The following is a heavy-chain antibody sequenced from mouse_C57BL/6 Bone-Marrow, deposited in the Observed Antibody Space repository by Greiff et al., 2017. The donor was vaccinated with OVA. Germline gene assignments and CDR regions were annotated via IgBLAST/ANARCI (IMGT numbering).Heavy chain of an antibody. CDR1: GYTFTGYW. D-gene: IGHD2-5*01. V-gene: IGHV1-9*01. CDR2: ILPGSGST. Sequence: VQLQQSGAELMKPGASVKLSCKATGYTFTGYWIEWVKQRPGHGLEWIGEILPGSGSTNSNEKFKGKATFTADTSSNTAYMQLSSLTTEDSAIYYCARWDYSNLYYFAYWGQGTTLTVSS. CDR3: ARWDYSNLYYFAY. J-gene: IGHJ2*01.